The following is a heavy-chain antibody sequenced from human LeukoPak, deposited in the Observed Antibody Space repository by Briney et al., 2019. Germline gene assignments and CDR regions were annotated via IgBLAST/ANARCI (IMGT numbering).Heavy chain of an antibody. V-gene: IGHV3-23*01. J-gene: IGHJ2*01. Sequence: PGGSLRLSCAASGFTFNTYAMSWVRQAPGKGLEWVSSISGGDVTTSYADSVKGRFIMSRDNSKNTLYLDMDSLRAEDTAMYYCTKPSGRVRGWYFDLWGRGTVVTVSS. CDR1: GFTFNTYA. CDR3: TKPSGRVRGWYFDL. CDR2: ISGGDVTT. D-gene: IGHD3-10*02.